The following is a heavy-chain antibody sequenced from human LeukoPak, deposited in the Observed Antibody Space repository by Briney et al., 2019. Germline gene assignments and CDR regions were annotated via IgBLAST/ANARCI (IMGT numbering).Heavy chain of an antibody. D-gene: IGHD3-10*01. V-gene: IGHV3-11*01. J-gene: IGHJ4*02. Sequence: GGSLRLSCAASGFTFSDYYMSWIRQAPGKGLEWVSYISSSGSTIYYADSVKGRLTISRDNAKNSLYLQMNSLRAEDTAVYYCASMVRGVIFDYWGQGTLVTVSS. CDR1: GFTFSDYY. CDR3: ASMVRGVIFDY. CDR2: ISSSGSTI.